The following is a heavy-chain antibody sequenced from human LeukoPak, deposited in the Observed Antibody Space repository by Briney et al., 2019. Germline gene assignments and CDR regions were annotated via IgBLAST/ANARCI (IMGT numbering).Heavy chain of an antibody. CDR2: ISSNGGST. V-gene: IGHV3-64*01. CDR3: ARDHNWGFDH. Sequence: GGSLRLSCAASGFTFSSYAMHWVRQAPGKGLEYVSAISSNGGSTYYANSVKGRFTISRDNSKNTLYLQMGSLRAEDMAVYYCARDHNWGFDHWGQGTLVTVSS. D-gene: IGHD3-16*01. CDR1: GFTFSSYA. J-gene: IGHJ4*02.